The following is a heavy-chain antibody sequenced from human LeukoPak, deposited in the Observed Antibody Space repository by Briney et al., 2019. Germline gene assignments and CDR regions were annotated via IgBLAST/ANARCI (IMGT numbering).Heavy chain of an antibody. Sequence: GGALRLSCAAPGFTASSTYMSWVREAPGKGLEWVSVIFSGGSTYYADSVKGRFTISRDNSKNTLYLQMNSLRAEDTAVYYCARGDPGYLDYWGQGTLVTVSS. CDR2: IFSGGST. J-gene: IGHJ4*02. CDR3: ARGDPGYLDY. V-gene: IGHV3-66*01. CDR1: GFTASSTY.